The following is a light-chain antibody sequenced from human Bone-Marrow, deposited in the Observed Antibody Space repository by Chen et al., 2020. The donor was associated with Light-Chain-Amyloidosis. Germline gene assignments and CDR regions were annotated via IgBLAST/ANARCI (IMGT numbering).Light chain of an antibody. V-gene: IGLV3-25*03. CDR1: DLPTKY. CDR2: RDT. J-gene: IGLJ2*01. Sequence: SYELTQPPSVSVSPGQTARITCSGDDLPTKYAYWYQQKPGQAPVLVIHRDTERPSGISGRFSGSRSGKTATLTISGVQAEDEADYHCQSADSSGTYEVIFGGGTKLTVL. CDR3: QSADSSGTYEVI.